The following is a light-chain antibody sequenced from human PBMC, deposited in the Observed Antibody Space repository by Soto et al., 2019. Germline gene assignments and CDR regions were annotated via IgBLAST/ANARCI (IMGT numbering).Light chain of an antibody. CDR2: GAS. CDR1: QSVRSN. Sequence: PGDSATLPCRASQSVRSNLAWYQQKPGQAPRLLIYGASTRATGIPSRFSGSGSGTDFTLTISSLQPEDFATYYCQQFNNYPITFGQGTKVDIK. J-gene: IGKJ1*01. V-gene: IGKV3-15*01. CDR3: QQFNNYPIT.